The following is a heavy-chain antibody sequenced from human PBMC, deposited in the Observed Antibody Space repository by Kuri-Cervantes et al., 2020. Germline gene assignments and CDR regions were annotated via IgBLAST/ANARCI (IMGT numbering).Heavy chain of an antibody. J-gene: IGHJ3*02. D-gene: IGHD4-17*01. V-gene: IGHV1-2*02. CDR2: INPNSGNT. Sequence: ASVKVSCKASGYTFTGYYMHWGRQAPGQGLECMGWINPNSGNTGYAQKFQGRVTMTTDTSTSTAYMELRSLRSDDTAVYYCAREGTTVTTHDAFDIWGQGTMVTVSS. CDR3: AREGTTVTTHDAFDI. CDR1: GYTFTGYY.